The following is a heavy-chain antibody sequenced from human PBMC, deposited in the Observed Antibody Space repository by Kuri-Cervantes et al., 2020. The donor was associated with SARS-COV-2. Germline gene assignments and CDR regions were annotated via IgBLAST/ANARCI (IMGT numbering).Heavy chain of an antibody. Sequence: GSLRLSCTVSGGSVSSGSYYWSWIRQPPGKGLEWIGYIYYSGSTNYNPSLKSRVTISVDTSKNQFSLKLSSVTAADTAVYYCARQTPELRPWYQYMDVWGKGTTVTVSS. CDR2: IYYSGST. J-gene: IGHJ6*03. CDR1: GGSVSSGSYY. CDR3: ARQTPELRPWYQYMDV. V-gene: IGHV4-61*01. D-gene: IGHD1-26*01.